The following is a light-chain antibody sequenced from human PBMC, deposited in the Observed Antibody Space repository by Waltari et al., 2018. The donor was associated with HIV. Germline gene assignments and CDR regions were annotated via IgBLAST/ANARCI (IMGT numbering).Light chain of an antibody. CDR1: ALPKTY. Sequence: SYELTQPPSVSVSPGQTARIPCSGDALPKTYAYWYQQKSGQAPVLVIYEDSKRPPGIPERFSGSSSGTMATLTISGAQVEDEADYYCYSTDSSGKVFGGGTKLTVL. CDR2: EDS. CDR3: YSTDSSGKV. V-gene: IGLV3-10*01. J-gene: IGLJ2*01.